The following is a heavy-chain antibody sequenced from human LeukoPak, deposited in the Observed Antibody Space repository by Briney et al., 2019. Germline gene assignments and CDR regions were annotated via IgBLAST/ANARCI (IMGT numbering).Heavy chain of an antibody. CDR1: GFTFSRYG. Sequence: PGGSLRLSCSASGFTFSRYGMHWVRQAPGKGLEYVSAIVSNGDSTYYADSVKGRFTISRDNAKNSLYLQMNSLRAEDAAVYYCARRYCSSASCLFDYWGQGTLVTVSS. V-gene: IGHV3-64*04. J-gene: IGHJ4*02. D-gene: IGHD2-2*01. CDR2: IVSNGDST. CDR3: ARRYCSSASCLFDY.